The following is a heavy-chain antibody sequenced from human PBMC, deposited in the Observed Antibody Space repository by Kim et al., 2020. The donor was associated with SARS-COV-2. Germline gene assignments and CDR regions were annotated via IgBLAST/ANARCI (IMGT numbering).Heavy chain of an antibody. CDR1: GYTFTSYG. V-gene: IGHV1-18*01. CDR2: ISAYNGNT. D-gene: IGHD2-2*01. Sequence: ASVKVSCKASGYTFTSYGISWVRQAPGQGLEWMGWISAYNGNTNYAQKLQGRVTMTTDTSTSTAYMELRSLRSDDTAVYYCARGSFIGYCSSTSCQAAFDIWGQGTMVTGSS. J-gene: IGHJ3*02. CDR3: ARGSFIGYCSSTSCQAAFDI.